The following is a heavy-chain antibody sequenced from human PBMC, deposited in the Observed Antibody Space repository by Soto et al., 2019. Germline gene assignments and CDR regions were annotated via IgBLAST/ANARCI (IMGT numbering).Heavy chain of an antibody. J-gene: IGHJ4*02. Sequence: SETLSLTCAVYGGSFSGYYWSWIRQPPGKGLEWIGEINHSGSTNYNPSLKSRVTISVDTSKNQFSLKLSSVTAADTAVYYCARREFGVDTAMVFDYLGQGTLVTVSS. CDR3: ARREFGVDTAMVFDY. CDR2: INHSGST. CDR1: GGSFSGYY. D-gene: IGHD5-18*01. V-gene: IGHV4-34*01.